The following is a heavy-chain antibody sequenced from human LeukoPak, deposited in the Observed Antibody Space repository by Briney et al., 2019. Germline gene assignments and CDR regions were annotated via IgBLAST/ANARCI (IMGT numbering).Heavy chain of an antibody. V-gene: IGHV3-48*01. D-gene: IGHD3-16*01. J-gene: IGHJ6*03. Sequence: GGSLRLSCAASGFTFSSHNMNWVRQAAGRGLEWISYITTGSSTIKYADSVKGRFTISRDNTKSSLYLQMNSLRAEDTAVYYCARDRGAVGGLLSYHFYYMDVWGKGTPVTVS. CDR3: ARDRGAVGGLLSYHFYYMDV. CDR2: ITTGSSTI. CDR1: GFTFSSHN.